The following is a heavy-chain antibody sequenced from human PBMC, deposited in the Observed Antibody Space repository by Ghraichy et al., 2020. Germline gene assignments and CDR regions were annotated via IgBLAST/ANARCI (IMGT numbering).Heavy chain of an antibody. CDR1: GFTFSSYW. D-gene: IGHD3-22*01. V-gene: IGHV3-7*01. CDR3: ARDHYYDSSGYYYY. CDR2: IKQDGSEK. J-gene: IGHJ4*02. Sequence: GGSLRLSCAASGFTFSSYWMSWVRQAPGKGLEWVANIKQDGSEKYYVDSVKGRFTISRDNAKNSLYLQMNSLRAEDTAVYYCARDHYYDSSGYYYYWGQGTLVTVSS.